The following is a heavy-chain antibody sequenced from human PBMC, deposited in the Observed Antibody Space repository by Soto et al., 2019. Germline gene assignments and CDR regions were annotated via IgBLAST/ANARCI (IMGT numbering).Heavy chain of an antibody. J-gene: IGHJ6*02. CDR3: ARVVATVARHYGMDV. CDR2: ISAYNGNT. V-gene: IGHV1-18*01. Sequence: QVQLVQSGAEVKKPGASVKVSCRASGYTFTSYVISWVRQAPAQGLEWMGWISAYNGNTNFAQKLQGRVTMTTDTPTXTAYMELRSLRSDDTAVYYCARVVATVARHYGMDVWGQGTTVTVSS. D-gene: IGHD6-19*01. CDR1: GYTFTSYV.